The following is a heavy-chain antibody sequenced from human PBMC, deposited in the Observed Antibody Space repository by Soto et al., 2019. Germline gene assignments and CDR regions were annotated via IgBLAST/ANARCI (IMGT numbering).Heavy chain of an antibody. V-gene: IGHV4-34*01. CDR2: INHSGST. D-gene: IGHD3-3*01. CDR3: ARGPLFWSGYSFARGGYWFDP. Sequence: PSETLSLTCAVYGGSFSGYYWSWIRQPPGKGLEWIGEINHSGSTNYNPSLKSRVTISVDTSKNQFSLKLSSVTAADTAVYYCARGPLFWSGYSFARGGYWFDPWGQGTLVTVSS. CDR1: GGSFSGYY. J-gene: IGHJ5*02.